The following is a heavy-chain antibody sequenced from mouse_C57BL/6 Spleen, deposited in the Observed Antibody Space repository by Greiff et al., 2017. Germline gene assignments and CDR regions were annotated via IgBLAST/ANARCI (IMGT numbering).Heavy chain of an antibody. CDR1: GFTFSSYA. J-gene: IGHJ3*01. V-gene: IGHV5-4*01. Sequence: EVKLQESGGGLVKPGGSLKLSCAASGFTFSSYAMSWVRQTPEKRLEWVATISDGGSYTYYPDNVKGRFTISRDNAKNNLYLQMSHLKSEDTAMYYCARDKGWLLSFAYWGQGTLVTVSA. CDR3: ARDKGWLLSFAY. D-gene: IGHD2-3*01. CDR2: ISDGGSYT.